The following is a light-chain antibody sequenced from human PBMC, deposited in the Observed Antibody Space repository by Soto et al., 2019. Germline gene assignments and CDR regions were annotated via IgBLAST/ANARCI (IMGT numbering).Light chain of an antibody. CDR2: DAS. J-gene: IGKJ1*01. V-gene: IGKV3-11*01. CDR3: QQRSNWPVT. CDR1: QSVSSY. Sequence: IVLTQSPGTLSLSPGERATLSCRASQSVSSYLAWYQQKPGQAPRLLIYDASTRATGISARFSGSGSGTDFTLTISSLEPEDFAMYYCQQRSNWPVTFGQGTKVDIK.